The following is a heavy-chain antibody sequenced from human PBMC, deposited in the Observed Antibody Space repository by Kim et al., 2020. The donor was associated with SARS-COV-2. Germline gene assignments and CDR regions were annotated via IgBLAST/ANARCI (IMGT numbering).Heavy chain of an antibody. CDR2: INPSGGST. CDR1: GYTFTSYY. J-gene: IGHJ6*02. D-gene: IGHD2-21*01. V-gene: IGHV1-46*01. CDR3: AREQIPQVSYYYYGMDV. Sequence: ASVKVSCKASGYTFTSYYMHWVRQAPGQGLEWMGIINPSGGSTSYAQKFQGRVTMTRDTSTSTVYMELSSLRSEDTAVYYCAREQIPQVSYYYYGMDVWGQGTTVTVSS.